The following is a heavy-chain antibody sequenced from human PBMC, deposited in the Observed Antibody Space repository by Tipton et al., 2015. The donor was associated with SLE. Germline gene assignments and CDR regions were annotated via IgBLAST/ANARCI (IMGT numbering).Heavy chain of an antibody. Sequence: GSLRLSCAASGLSFSYYWMYWVRQAPGKGLEWVSRINIDGTNTNHADFVRGRFIISRDNSNNTLYLQMNSLRPEDTAVYYCANDPPSKSGSDHWGQGTLVTVS. CDR3: ANDPPSKSGSDH. J-gene: IGHJ4*02. D-gene: IGHD1-26*01. CDR1: GLSFSYYW. V-gene: IGHV3-74*01. CDR2: INIDGTNT.